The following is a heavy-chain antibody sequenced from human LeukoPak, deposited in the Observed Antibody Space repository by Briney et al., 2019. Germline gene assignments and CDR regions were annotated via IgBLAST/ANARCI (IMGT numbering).Heavy chain of an antibody. J-gene: IGHJ6*02. CDR3: AGPGGIVERGYYGMDV. D-gene: IGHD1-26*01. CDR2: INHSGAT. CDR1: GESLRGFF. Sequence: PSETLSLTCVVSGESLRGFFWSWIRQPPGKGLEWIGKINHSGATKYNPSLESRVMLSVDTSKNEFSLKLNSVTAADTAVYYCAGPGGIVERGYYGMDVWGQGTTVTV. V-gene: IGHV4-34*01.